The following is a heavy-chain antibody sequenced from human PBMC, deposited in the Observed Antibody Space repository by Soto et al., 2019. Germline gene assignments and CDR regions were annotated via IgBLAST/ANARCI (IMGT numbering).Heavy chain of an antibody. D-gene: IGHD6-19*01. Sequence: EVQLLESGGGLVQPGGSLRLSCAASGFTISNYAMGWVRQAPGKGLEWVSSLSGSGDNTYYADSVKGRVTLSRDNSRDNSKNTLYLQRNSLRAEDTAVYYCTRSRGWYTFDYGGQGTLVTVAS. J-gene: IGHJ4*02. CDR3: TRSRGWYTFDY. CDR1: GFTISNYA. CDR2: LSGSGDNT. V-gene: IGHV3-23*01.